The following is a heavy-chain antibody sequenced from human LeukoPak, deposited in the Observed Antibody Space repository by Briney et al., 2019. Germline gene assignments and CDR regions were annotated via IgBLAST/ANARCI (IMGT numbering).Heavy chain of an antibody. D-gene: IGHD1-26*01. V-gene: IGHV3-23*01. J-gene: IGHJ6*03. CDR2: ISGSGGST. CDR3: AKRGGTYSYYYYMDV. CDR1: GFTFSSYA. Sequence: PGGSLRLSCAASGFTFSSYAMSWVRQAQGKGLEWVSAISGSGGSTYYADSVKGRLTISRDTSKNTLFLQMSSLRAEDTAVYYCAKRGGTYSYYYYMDVWGKGTTVTVSS.